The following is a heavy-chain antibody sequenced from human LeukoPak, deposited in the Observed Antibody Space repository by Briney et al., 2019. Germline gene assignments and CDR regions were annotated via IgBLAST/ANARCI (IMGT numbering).Heavy chain of an antibody. D-gene: IGHD5-18*01. CDR3: ARRAREYSHDAFDI. Sequence: ASVKVSCTASGYTFTDYYMHWVRQAPGQGLEWMGWINPSSRGTDSAQKFQGRFSMISESSISTAYMELSRLRSDDTAEYCWARRAREYSHDAFDIWGQGTMVTVSS. J-gene: IGHJ3*02. CDR1: GYTFTDYY. V-gene: IGHV1-2*02. CDR2: INPSSRGT.